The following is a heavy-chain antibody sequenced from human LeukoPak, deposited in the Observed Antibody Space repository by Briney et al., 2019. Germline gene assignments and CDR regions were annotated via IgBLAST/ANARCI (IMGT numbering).Heavy chain of an antibody. CDR3: TRGYYYGPVNIDDFDS. D-gene: IGHD3-10*01. V-gene: IGHV3-72*01. Sequence: PGGSLRLSCAASGFTFSDHYMDWVRQAPGKGLEWVGRCRNKANGYTRDYAASVKGRFTISRDNSKISLYLQMNSLKTEDTAVYYCTRGYYYGPVNIDDFDSWGQGTLVTVSS. J-gene: IGHJ4*02. CDR2: CRNKANGYTR. CDR1: GFTFSDHY.